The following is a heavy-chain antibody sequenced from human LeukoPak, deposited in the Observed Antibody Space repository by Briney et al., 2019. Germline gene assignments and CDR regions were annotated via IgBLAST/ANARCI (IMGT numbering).Heavy chain of an antibody. Sequence: PGGSLRLSCAASGVTFSSYGMHWVRQAPGKGLEWVAVISYDGSIKYYADSVKGRFTISRDNAKNSLYLQMSSLRAEDTAVYYCARDRYSGYDWEGDYWGQGTLVTVSS. CDR3: ARDRYSGYDWEGDY. V-gene: IGHV3-30*03. CDR2: ISYDGSIK. J-gene: IGHJ4*02. D-gene: IGHD5-12*01. CDR1: GVTFSSYG.